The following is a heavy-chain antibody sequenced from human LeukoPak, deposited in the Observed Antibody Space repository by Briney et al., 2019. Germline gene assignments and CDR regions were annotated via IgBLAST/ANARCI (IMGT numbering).Heavy chain of an antibody. D-gene: IGHD6-19*01. CDR3: ARQRSGNFDY. CDR1: GGSISSSSYY. V-gene: IGHV4-39*01. J-gene: IGHJ4*02. Sequence: SETLSLTCTVSGGSISSSSYYWGWISQPPGKGLEWIGSIYYSGSTYYNPSLKSRVTISVDTSKNQFSLKLSSVTAADTAVYYCARQRSGNFDYWGQGTLVTVSS. CDR2: IYYSGST.